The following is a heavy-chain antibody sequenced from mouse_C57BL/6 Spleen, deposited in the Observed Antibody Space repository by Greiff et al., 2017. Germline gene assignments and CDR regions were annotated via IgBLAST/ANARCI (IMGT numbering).Heavy chain of an antibody. CDR2: ISDGGSYT. D-gene: IGHD2-3*01. V-gene: IGHV5-4*03. CDR1: GFTFSSYA. Sequence: EVKLMESGGGLVKPGGSLKLSCAASGFTFSSYAMSWVRQTPEKRLEWVATISDGGSYTYYPDNVKGRFTISRDNAKNNLYLQMSHLKSEDTAMYYCARGGYYDYYAMDYWGQGTSVTVSS. J-gene: IGHJ4*01. CDR3: ARGGYYDYYAMDY.